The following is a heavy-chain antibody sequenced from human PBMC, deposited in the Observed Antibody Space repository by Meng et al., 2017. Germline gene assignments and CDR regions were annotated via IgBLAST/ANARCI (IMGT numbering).Heavy chain of an antibody. V-gene: IGHV4-31*01. D-gene: IGHD5-18*01. CDR1: GGSISSGGYY. CDR2: IYYSGST. Sequence: QTLLPAAGPELVTPSRPLHLTCTVSGGSISSGGYYWSWIRQHPGKGLEWIGYIYYSGSTYYNPSLKSLVTISVDTSKNQFSLKLSSVTAADTAVYYCARADRRVGSYGPNWFDPWGQGTLVTVSS. J-gene: IGHJ5*02. CDR3: ARADRRVGSYGPNWFDP.